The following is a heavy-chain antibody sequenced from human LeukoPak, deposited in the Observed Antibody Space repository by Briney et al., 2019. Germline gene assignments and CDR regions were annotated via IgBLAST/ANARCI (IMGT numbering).Heavy chain of an antibody. Sequence: GASVTVSCKASGYTFTSYAMHWVRQAPGQRLEWMGWINAGNGNTKYSQKFQGRVTITRDTSASTAYMELSSLRSEDTAVYYCARGMDGSGGGDYWGQGTLVTVSS. CDR1: GYTFTSYA. D-gene: IGHD3-10*01. CDR2: INAGNGNT. J-gene: IGHJ4*02. CDR3: ARGMDGSGGGDY. V-gene: IGHV1-3*01.